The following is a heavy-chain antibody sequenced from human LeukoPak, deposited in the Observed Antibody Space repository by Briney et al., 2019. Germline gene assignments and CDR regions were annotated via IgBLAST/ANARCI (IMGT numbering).Heavy chain of an antibody. CDR2: IIPLFGIV. V-gene: IGHV1-69*02. CDR1: GGTFSSHT. CDR3: ARIPSGDVDTAMVMYYHYGMDV. J-gene: IGHJ6*02. D-gene: IGHD5-18*01. Sequence: GASVKVSCKASGGTFSSHTISWVRQAPAQGLEWMGRIIPLFGIVNYAEKFQDRVTITADKSTSTAYMEVSNLRSEDTAVYYCARIPSGDVDTAMVMYYHYGMDVWGQGTTVTVSS.